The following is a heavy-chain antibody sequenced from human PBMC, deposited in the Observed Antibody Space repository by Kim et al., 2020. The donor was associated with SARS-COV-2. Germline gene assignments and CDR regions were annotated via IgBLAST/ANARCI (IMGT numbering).Heavy chain of an antibody. J-gene: IGHJ3*02. V-gene: IGHV3-21*01. Sequence: YYADAVQSRVTISRGKAKNSLYRQMSSVTEEDTAVYFCVRVRGGGAFDIWGQGTLVTVSS. D-gene: IGHD3-16*01. CDR3: VRVRGGGAFDI.